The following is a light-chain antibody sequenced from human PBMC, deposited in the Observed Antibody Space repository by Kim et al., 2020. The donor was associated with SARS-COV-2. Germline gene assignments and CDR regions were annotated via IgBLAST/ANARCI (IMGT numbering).Light chain of an antibody. V-gene: IGLV3-25*03. CDR1: ALPKQY. Sequence: SPGQTARITGSGDALPKQYAYWYQQRPGQAPVLVIYKDSERPSGIPERFSGSSSGTTVTLTISGVQAEDEADYYCQSADSSGTVVVFGGGTQLTVL. CDR2: KDS. CDR3: QSADSSGTVVV. J-gene: IGLJ2*01.